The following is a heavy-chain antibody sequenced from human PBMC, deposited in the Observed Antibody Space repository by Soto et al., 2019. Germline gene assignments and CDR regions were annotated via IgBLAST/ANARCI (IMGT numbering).Heavy chain of an antibody. V-gene: IGHV3-30*18. Sequence: QVQLVESGGGVVQPGRSLRLSCAGSRFTFSSYGVHWVRQAPGQGLEWVAAMSYDGSNKNYADSVKGRFTISRDNSKNTLYLQMNGLRGEDTAVYHCAKGLGGYVFGVQDYHYGMDVW. J-gene: IGHJ6*01. CDR3: AKGLGGYVFGVQDYHYGMDV. D-gene: IGHD3-10*02. CDR2: MSYDGSNK. CDR1: RFTFSSYG.